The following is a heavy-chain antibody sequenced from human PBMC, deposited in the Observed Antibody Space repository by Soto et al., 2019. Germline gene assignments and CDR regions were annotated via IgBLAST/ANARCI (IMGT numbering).Heavy chain of an antibody. CDR3: ECVGLIVYGLLGPPVPTPFDY. V-gene: IGHV3-30-3*01. Sequence: GGSLRLSCADSGFTFSSYAMHWVRQAPGKGLEWVAVISFGGDNKYYADSVKGRFTISRDNLKNTLYLQMNSLRAEDTAVYYCECVGLIVYGLLGPPVPTPFDYWGQGTLVTVSS. CDR2: ISFGGDNK. CDR1: GFTFSSYA. J-gene: IGHJ4*02. D-gene: IGHD2-8*01.